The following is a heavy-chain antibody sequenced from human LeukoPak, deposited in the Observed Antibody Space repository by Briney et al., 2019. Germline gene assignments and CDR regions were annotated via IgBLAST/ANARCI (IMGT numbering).Heavy chain of an antibody. CDR3: AKAPVTTCRGAFCYPFDY. V-gene: IGHV3-23*01. D-gene: IGHD2-15*01. CDR1: GFTFSSYG. Sequence: GGSLRLSCAASGFTFSSYGMHWVRQAPGKGLEWVSAISDAGNTYHADSVKGRFTISRDSSKNTLFLQMNRLRPEDAAVYYCAKAPVTTCRGAFCYPFDYWGLGTLVTVSS. CDR2: ISDAGNT. J-gene: IGHJ4*02.